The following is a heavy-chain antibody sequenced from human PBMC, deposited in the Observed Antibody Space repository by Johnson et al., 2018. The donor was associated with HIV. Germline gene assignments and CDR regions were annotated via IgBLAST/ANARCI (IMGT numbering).Heavy chain of an antibody. CDR3: ARDPSVPLGGTISWGAFDI. D-gene: IGHD1/OR15-1a*01. V-gene: IGHV3-53*01. CDR1: GFTVSSNY. CDR2: IYSGGRT. Sequence: VQLVESGGGLIQPGGSLRLSCAASGFTVSSNYMSWVRQAPGKGLEWVSVIYSGGRTYYADSAKARFTISRDNSKNTLYLQMNSLRAEDTAVYYCARDPSVPLGGTISWGAFDIWGQGTMVTVSS. J-gene: IGHJ3*02.